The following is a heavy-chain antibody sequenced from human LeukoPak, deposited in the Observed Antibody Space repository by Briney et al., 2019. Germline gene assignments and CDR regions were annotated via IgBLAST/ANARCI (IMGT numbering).Heavy chain of an antibody. J-gene: IGHJ4*02. CDR2: INHSGST. CDR3: ARFITMVRGALDY. D-gene: IGHD3-10*01. Sequence: SETLSLTCAVYGGSFSGYYCSWIRQPPGKGLEWIGEINHSGSTNYNPSLKSRVTISVDTSKNQFSLKLSSVTAADTAVYYCARFITMVRGALDYWGQGTLVTVSS. CDR1: GGSFSGYY. V-gene: IGHV4-34*01.